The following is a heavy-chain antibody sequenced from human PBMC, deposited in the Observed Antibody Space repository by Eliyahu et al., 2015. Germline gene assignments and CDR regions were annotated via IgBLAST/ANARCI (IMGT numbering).Heavy chain of an antibody. CDR1: GFTFRDXY. CDR2: ISSRSTTAT. V-gene: IGHV3-11*04. J-gene: IGHJ4*02. CDR3: ARDPPDY. Sequence: QVQLVESGGGLVXPGGSXXLXXAASGFTFRDXYMARIRQVPGKGLEWVSYISSRSTTATXYADSVKGRFTVSRDNAKNSLYLQMNGLRAEDTAVYYCARDPPDYWGQGTLVTVSS.